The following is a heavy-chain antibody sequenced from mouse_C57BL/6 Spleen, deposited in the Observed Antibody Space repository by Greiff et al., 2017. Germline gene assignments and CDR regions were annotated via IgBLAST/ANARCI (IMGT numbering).Heavy chain of an antibody. J-gene: IGHJ2*01. D-gene: IGHD1-1*01. CDR2: IHPNSGCT. V-gene: IGHV1-64*01. Sequence: VQLQQPGAELVKPGASVKLSCKASGYTFTSYWMDWAKQRPGHGLEWIGIIHPNSGCTNYNEKFKSKATLTADQSSSPAYMQRSSLTYEDSAVYSCAGGSSYGGFDYWGTGTTLTVSS. CDR1: GYTFTSYW. CDR3: AGGSSYGGFDY.